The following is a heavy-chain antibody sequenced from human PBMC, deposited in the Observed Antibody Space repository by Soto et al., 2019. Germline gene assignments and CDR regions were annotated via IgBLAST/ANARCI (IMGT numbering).Heavy chain of an antibody. Sequence: PGGCLRLACAASGFTLEDSGVSWVLQATGKGLEWVSGINWNGGSTGYADSVKGRFTISRDNAKNSLYLQMNSLRAEVTALYYCARAGYRNEYYFDYWGQGTLVTVSS. V-gene: IGHV3-20*04. D-gene: IGHD6-13*01. CDR2: INWNGGST. J-gene: IGHJ4*02. CDR3: ARAGYRNEYYFDY. CDR1: GFTLEDSG.